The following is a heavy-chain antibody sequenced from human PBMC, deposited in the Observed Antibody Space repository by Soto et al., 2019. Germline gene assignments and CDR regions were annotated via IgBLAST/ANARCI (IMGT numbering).Heavy chain of an antibody. CDR1: GFTFSSYG. J-gene: IGHJ4*02. Sequence: QVQLVESGGGVVQPGRSLRLSCAASGFTFSSYGMHWVRQAPGKGLEWVAVISYDGSNKDYADSVKGRFTISRDNSKNTLYLQMNSLRAEDTAVYYCAKGIAVAGKRGNYFDYWGQGTLVTVSS. CDR3: AKGIAVAGKRGNYFDY. D-gene: IGHD6-19*01. CDR2: ISYDGSNK. V-gene: IGHV3-30*18.